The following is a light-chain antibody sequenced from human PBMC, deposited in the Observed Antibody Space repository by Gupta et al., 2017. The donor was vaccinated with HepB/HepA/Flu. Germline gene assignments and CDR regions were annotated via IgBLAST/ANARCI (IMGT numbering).Light chain of an antibody. CDR3: HQYNSFSAWT. CDR2: KAS. CDR1: QSIRSW. Sequence: DIQMTQSPSTLSASVGERVTITCRASQSIRSWLAWYQQKPGKAPKLLIYKASNLESGAPSRFSGGGSGTEFTLTISSLQPDDFATYYCHQYNSFSAWTFGQGTKVEIK. J-gene: IGKJ1*01. V-gene: IGKV1-5*03.